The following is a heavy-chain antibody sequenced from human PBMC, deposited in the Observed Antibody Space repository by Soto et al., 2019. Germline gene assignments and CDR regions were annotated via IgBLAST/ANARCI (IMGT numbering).Heavy chain of an antibody. CDR1: GGSVSGGTHY. J-gene: IGHJ2*01. V-gene: IGHV4-61*01. Sequence: QAQLQESGPGPVKPSETLSLTCTVSGGSVSGGTHYWSWIRQPPGKGLEWIGYIYNSGSTNYNPSLKSRVTISVDTSKNRFSLKLSSVTAADTAVYYCARGYRTSWYWFDRWGRGTLVTVSS. CDR3: ARGYRTSWYWFDR. CDR2: IYNSGST. D-gene: IGHD6-13*01.